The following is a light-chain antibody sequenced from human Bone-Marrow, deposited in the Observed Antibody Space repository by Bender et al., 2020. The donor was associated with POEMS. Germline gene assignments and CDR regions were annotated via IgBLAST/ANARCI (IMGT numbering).Light chain of an antibody. J-gene: IGLJ3*02. CDR1: SSNIGSYS. CDR2: RNN. V-gene: IGLV1-44*01. CDR3: ASWDDSLSGSWV. Sequence: QSVLTQAPSASGTPGQRVTISCSGSSSNIGSYSVTWYQHLPGTAPKVLISRNNQRPSGVPDRFSGYKSGTSASLAISGLQSEDEADYYCASWDDSLSGSWVFGGGTRLTVV.